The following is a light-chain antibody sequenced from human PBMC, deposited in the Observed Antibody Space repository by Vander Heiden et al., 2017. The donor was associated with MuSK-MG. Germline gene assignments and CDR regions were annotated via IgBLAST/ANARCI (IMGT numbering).Light chain of an antibody. Sequence: DIQMTQSPTSLSASVGDRVTITCRASQSISRSLNWYQQKPGKAPKLLIYDASTLQSGVPSRFSGSGSGTDFTLTISSLQPEDFATYYCQQSDSTPPDTFGHGTEVDIK. CDR1: QSISRS. CDR2: DAS. CDR3: QQSDSTPPDT. V-gene: IGKV1-39*01. J-gene: IGKJ3*01.